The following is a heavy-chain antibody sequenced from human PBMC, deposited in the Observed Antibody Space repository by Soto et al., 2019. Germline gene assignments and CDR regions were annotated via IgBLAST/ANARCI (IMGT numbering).Heavy chain of an antibody. CDR3: ARGRIGRYSSSIWFDP. Sequence: QVQLVESGGGVVQPGRSLRLSCAASGFTFSSYAMHWVRQAPGKGLEWVAVISYDGSNKYYADSVKGRFTISRDNSKNTLYLQMNSLRAEDTAVYYCARGRIGRYSSSIWFDPWGQGTLVTVSS. D-gene: IGHD6-6*01. V-gene: IGHV3-30-3*01. CDR1: GFTFSSYA. J-gene: IGHJ5*02. CDR2: ISYDGSNK.